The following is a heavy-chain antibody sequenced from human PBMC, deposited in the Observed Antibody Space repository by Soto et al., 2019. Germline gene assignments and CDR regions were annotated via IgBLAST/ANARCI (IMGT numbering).Heavy chain of an antibody. Sequence: GASVKVSCKASGGTFSNHAISWVRQAPGQGLEWMGGIIPLFGTANYAQKFQGRVTITADESTSAAYMERSSLRSEDTALYYCARGFIAPAGIYYYYCAMDFWGQGTTVTVSS. J-gene: IGHJ6*02. CDR1: GGTFSNHA. D-gene: IGHD6-13*01. V-gene: IGHV1-69*13. CDR2: IIPLFGTA. CDR3: ARGFIAPAGIYYYYCAMDF.